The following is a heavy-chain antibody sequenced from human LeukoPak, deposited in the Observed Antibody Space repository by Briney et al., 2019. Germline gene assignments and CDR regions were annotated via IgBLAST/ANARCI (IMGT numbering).Heavy chain of an antibody. CDR2: IIPIFGTA. Sequence: AASVKVSCKASGGTFSSYAISWVRQAPGQGLEWMGGIIPIFGTANYAQKSQGRVTITADESTSTAYMELSSLRSEDTAVYYCARGVVVPAAIGYYYMDVWGKGTTVTVSS. J-gene: IGHJ6*03. CDR3: ARGVVVPAAIGYYYMDV. CDR1: GGTFSSYA. D-gene: IGHD2-2*02. V-gene: IGHV1-69*01.